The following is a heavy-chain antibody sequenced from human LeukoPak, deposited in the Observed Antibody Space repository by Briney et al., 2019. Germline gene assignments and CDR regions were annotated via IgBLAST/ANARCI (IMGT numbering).Heavy chain of an antibody. CDR1: GFTFSSYG. CDR3: AKAPFRRNSVVRSSGRPYFFDY. CDR2: ISGSGGST. Sequence: GGSLRLSCAASGFTFSSYGMSWVRQAPGKGLEWVSTISGSGGSTYYADSVKGRFTISRDNSKNTLYLHLNSLRVEDTAVYYCAKAPFRRNSVVRSSGRPYFFDYWGQGTLVTVSS. D-gene: IGHD2-15*01. J-gene: IGHJ4*02. V-gene: IGHV3-23*01.